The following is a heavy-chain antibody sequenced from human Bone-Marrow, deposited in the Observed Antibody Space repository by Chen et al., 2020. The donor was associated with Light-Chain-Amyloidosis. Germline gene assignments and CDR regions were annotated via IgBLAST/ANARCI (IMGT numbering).Heavy chain of an antibody. D-gene: IGHD3-10*01. J-gene: IGHJ6*02. CDR2: INPDTGGK. CDR1: GYPFTDFY. Sequence: QVQMVQSGAEVKEPGASIKVSCKTSGYPFTDFYIHWVRQAPGQGLEWMAWINPDTGGKRYAQKLQGWITVTRETSTRTVDMELSRLRSGDTAVYYCAKDSEIRGLIYAMNVWGQGTTVNVSS. V-gene: IGHV1-2*04. CDR3: AKDSEIRGLIYAMNV.